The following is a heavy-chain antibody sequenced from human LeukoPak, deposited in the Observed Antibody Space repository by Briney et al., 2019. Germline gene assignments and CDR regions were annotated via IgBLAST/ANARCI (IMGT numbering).Heavy chain of an antibody. CDR2: ISSSSSYI. CDR1: GFTFSSYS. V-gene: IGHV3-21*01. Sequence: GGSLRLSCAASGFTFSSYSMNWVRQAPGKGLEWVSSISSSSSYIYYADSVKGRFTISRDNAKNSLYLQMNSLRAGDTAVYYCARGRDSVLRFLEWLSPFDYWGQGTLVTVSS. D-gene: IGHD3-3*01. CDR3: ARGRDSVLRFLEWLSPFDY. J-gene: IGHJ4*02.